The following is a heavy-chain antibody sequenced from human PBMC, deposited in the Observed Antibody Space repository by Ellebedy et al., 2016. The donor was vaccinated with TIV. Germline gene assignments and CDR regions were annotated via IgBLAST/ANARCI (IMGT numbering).Heavy chain of an antibody. J-gene: IGHJ4*02. V-gene: IGHV1-24*01. CDR2: FDPEDGET. Sequence: AASVKVSCKVSGYTLTELSMHWVRQAPGKGLEWMGGFDPEDGETIYAQRFQGRVTMTEDTSTDTAYMELSSLRSEDTAVYYCAAAGLYGSGIGGDYWGQGTLVTVSS. CDR1: GYTLTELS. D-gene: IGHD6-25*01. CDR3: AAAGLYGSGIGGDY.